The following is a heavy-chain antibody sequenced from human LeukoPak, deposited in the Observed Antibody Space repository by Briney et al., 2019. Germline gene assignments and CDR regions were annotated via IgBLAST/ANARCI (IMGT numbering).Heavy chain of an antibody. CDR3: AKYLRREGVVVVAANYFDY. CDR1: GFTFSSYA. CDR2: ISGSGGST. D-gene: IGHD2-15*01. J-gene: IGHJ4*02. V-gene: IGHV3-23*01. Sequence: GGSLRLSCAASGFTFSSYAMSWVRQAPGKGLEWVSAISGSGGSTYYADSVKGRFTISRDNSKNTLYLQMNSLRAEDTAVYYCAKYLRREGVVVVAANYFDYWGQGTLVTVSS.